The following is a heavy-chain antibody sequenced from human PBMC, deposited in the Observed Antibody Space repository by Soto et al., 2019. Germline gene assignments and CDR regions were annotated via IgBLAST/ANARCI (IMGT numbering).Heavy chain of an antibody. Sequence: QITLKESCPTLVKPTQTLTLTCSLSEVSVDTRGVGIGWIRQPPGKALEWLALIFWDDDKRYRPTLKSRLTIARYTSKNQVVLTMTDMGPVDTATYYCAHAEGASSYFDLWGRGTLVTVSS. CDR2: IFWDDDK. V-gene: IGHV2-5*02. CDR3: AHAEGASSYFDL. CDR1: EVSVDTRGVG. D-gene: IGHD3-16*01. J-gene: IGHJ2*01.